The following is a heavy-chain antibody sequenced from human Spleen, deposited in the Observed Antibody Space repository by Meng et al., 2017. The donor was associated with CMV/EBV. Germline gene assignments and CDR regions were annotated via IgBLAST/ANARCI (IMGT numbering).Heavy chain of an antibody. Sequence: GSLRLSCTVSGYSISRAYYWGWIRQSPGKGLEWIGAIYHSGTTYYNPSLESRVTMSVDTSKNQFSLKLSSVTAADTAVYYCAREGGSSDGSYYYGMDVWGQGTTVTVSS. D-gene: IGHD1-1*01. CDR3: AREGGSSDGSYYYGMDV. CDR2: IYHSGTT. CDR1: GYSISRAYY. V-gene: IGHV4-38-2*02. J-gene: IGHJ6*02.